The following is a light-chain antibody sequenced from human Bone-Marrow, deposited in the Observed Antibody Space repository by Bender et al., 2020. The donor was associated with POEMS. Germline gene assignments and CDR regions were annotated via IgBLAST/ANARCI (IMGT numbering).Light chain of an antibody. CDR2: QDV. V-gene: IGLV3-1*01. Sequence: SYELTQPPSVSVSPGQTASISCSGDELGDKYTCWYQQKPGQSPVLIIYQDVKRPPGIPERFSASNSGNTATLTISGTQAVDEADYYCQAWDVNTAGVFGAGTKVTVL. CDR3: QAWDVNTAGV. J-gene: IGLJ1*01. CDR1: ELGDKY.